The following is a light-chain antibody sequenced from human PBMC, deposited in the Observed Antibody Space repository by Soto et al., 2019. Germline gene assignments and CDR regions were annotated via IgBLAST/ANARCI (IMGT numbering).Light chain of an antibody. CDR3: QQYNNWPPIT. CDR2: GAS. Sequence: ELVLTQSPGTPSLSPGERANLSCRASQSVSNNYLAWYQQKPGQAPRLLIYGASTRATGIPARFSGSGSGTEFTLTISSLQSEDFAVYFCQQYNNWPPITFGQGTRLDIK. CDR1: QSVSNN. J-gene: IGKJ5*01. V-gene: IGKV3-15*01.